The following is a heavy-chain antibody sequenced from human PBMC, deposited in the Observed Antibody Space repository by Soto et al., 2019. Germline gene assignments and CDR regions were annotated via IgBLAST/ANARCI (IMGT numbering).Heavy chain of an antibody. D-gene: IGHD6-6*01. CDR2: IIPILGIA. J-gene: IGHJ6*03. CDR1: GGTFSSYT. Sequence: SVKVSCKASGGTFSSYTISWVRQAPGQGLEWMGRIIPILGIANYAQKFQGRVTITADKSTSTAYMELSSLRSEDTAVYYCARAGIAAQSLSDYYYYYMDVWGKGTTVTVSS. CDR3: ARAGIAAQSLSDYYYYYMDV. V-gene: IGHV1-69*02.